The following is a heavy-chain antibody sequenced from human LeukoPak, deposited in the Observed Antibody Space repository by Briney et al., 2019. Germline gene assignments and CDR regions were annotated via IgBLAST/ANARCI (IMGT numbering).Heavy chain of an antibody. CDR2: TIPILGIA. J-gene: IGHJ6*04. CDR1: GGTFSSYT. Sequence: SVKVSCKASGGTFSSYTISWVRQAPGQGLEWMGRTIPILGIANYAQKFQGRVTITADKSTSTAYMELSSLRSEDTAVYYCARLGPSPYYDFWSGILDVWGKGTTVTVSS. CDR3: ARLGPSPYYDFWSGILDV. V-gene: IGHV1-69*02. D-gene: IGHD3-3*01.